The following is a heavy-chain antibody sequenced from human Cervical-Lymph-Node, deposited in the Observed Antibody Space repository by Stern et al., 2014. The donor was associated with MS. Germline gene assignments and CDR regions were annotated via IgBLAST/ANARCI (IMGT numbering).Heavy chain of an antibody. J-gene: IGHJ6*02. CDR3: ASAVTGLNYYFHALDV. Sequence: QVQLMQSGAEVKKPGASVKVSCKVSGYTLNDLSLHWVRQAPGEGLEWMGGSSPEDGETNFAQGLQGRVTVTEDTSTDTAYMELSSLRSEDTAVYYCASAVTGLNYYFHALDVWGQGTTVTVSS. CDR1: GYTLNDLS. V-gene: IGHV1-24*01. D-gene: IGHD6-19*01. CDR2: SSPEDGET.